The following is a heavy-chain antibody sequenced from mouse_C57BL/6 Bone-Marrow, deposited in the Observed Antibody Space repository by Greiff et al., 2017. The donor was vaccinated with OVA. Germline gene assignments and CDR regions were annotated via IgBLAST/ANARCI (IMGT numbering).Heavy chain of an antibody. CDR3: ARSRRGSFAY. J-gene: IGHJ3*01. CDR2: IYPRSGNT. CDR1: GYTFTSYG. V-gene: IGHV1-81*01. Sequence: VQLQESGAELARPGASVKLSCKASGYTFTSYGISWVKQRTGQGLEWIGEIYPRSGNTYYNEKFKGKATLTADKSSSTAYMELRSLTSEDSAVYFCARSRRGSFAYWGQGALVTVSA.